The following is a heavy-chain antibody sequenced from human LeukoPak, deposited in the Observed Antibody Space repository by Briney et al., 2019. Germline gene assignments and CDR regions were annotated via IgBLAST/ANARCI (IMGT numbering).Heavy chain of an antibody. CDR1: GGSISSGRCY. Sequence: PSQTLSLTGTVSGGSISSGRCYWSCIRQPAGKGLEWIGRIYTSGSTNYNPSLKSRVTISVDTSKNQFALKLSSVTAADTAVYYCARVTTGGYYNCWGQATLVTVSS. CDR2: IYTSGST. V-gene: IGHV4-61*02. CDR3: ARVTTGGYYNC. J-gene: IGHJ4*02. D-gene: IGHD3-22*01.